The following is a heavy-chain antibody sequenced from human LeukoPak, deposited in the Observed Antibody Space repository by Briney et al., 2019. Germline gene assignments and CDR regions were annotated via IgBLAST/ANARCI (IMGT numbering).Heavy chain of an antibody. Sequence: GGSLRLSCAASGFTFSSYSMNWVRQAPGKGLEWVSSISSSSSYIYYADSVKGRFTISRDNSKNTLYLQMNSLRAEDTALYYCATSTVAKYDYWGQGTLVAVSS. CDR3: ATSTVAKYDY. CDR1: GFTFSSYS. J-gene: IGHJ4*02. CDR2: ISSSSSYI. D-gene: IGHD4-11*01. V-gene: IGHV3-21*04.